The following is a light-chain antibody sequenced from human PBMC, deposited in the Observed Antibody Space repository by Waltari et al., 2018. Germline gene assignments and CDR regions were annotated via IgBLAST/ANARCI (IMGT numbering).Light chain of an antibody. CDR2: AVS. CDR3: QQYGSPPYT. V-gene: IGKV3-20*01. CDR1: QSVGSRY. Sequence: EIVLTQSPGTLSLSPGERATLSCWASQSVGSRYLAWFQQKPGQAPRLLIYAVSSRATGIPDRFSGSGSGTDFALTINRLEPEDSAVYYCQQYGSPPYTFGQGTKLEL. J-gene: IGKJ2*01.